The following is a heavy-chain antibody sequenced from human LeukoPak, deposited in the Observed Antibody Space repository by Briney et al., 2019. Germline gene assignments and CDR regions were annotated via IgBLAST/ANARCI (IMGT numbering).Heavy chain of an antibody. CDR1: GYTFTSHW. J-gene: IGHJ4*02. V-gene: IGHV5-51*01. CDR2: IFPGDSDV. Sequence: GESLKISCQGSGYTFTSHWIGWVRQLPGKGLVWMGVIFPGDSDVAYSPSFQGQVSISADLSLNTAYLQWSVLNASDTAMYYCVRVDRQSEILITSPRLGFDYWGQGTLVTVSS. CDR3: VRVDRQSEILITSPRLGFDY. D-gene: IGHD1-14*01.